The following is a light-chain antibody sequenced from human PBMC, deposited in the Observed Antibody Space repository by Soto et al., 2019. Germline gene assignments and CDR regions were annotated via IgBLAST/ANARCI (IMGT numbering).Light chain of an antibody. CDR3: QQYDALPPA. Sequence: DIQLTQSPSSLSASLGDRVTITRRTSQDVNNYLNWYQQKPGKPPKLLIYDASKLGRGVPTRFSASGSGTDFTFTITALQPEDFATYYCQQYDALPPAFGPGTKVDL. CDR1: QDVNNY. CDR2: DAS. J-gene: IGKJ3*01. V-gene: IGKV1-33*01.